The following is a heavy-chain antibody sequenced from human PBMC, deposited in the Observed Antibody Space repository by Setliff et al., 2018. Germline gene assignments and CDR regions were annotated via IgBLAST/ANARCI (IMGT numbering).Heavy chain of an antibody. Sequence: AGGSLRLSCAASGFTFSDYYMNWVRQAPGKGLEWVSYISSSGITIYYADSVKGRFTISRDNAKNSLYLQMNSLRAEDTAVYSCARARGYSYGPFDYWGQGTLVTVSS. V-gene: IGHV3-11*04. CDR3: ARARGYSYGPFDY. D-gene: IGHD5-18*01. J-gene: IGHJ4*02. CDR2: ISSSGITI. CDR1: GFTFSDYY.